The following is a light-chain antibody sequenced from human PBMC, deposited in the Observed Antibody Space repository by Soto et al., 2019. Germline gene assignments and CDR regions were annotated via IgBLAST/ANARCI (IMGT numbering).Light chain of an antibody. CDR3: QQYDNWPLT. J-gene: IGKJ4*01. V-gene: IGKV3-15*01. CDR2: ATS. CDR1: QSVTGR. Sequence: EIVMTQSPGTVSVFPGETVTLSCRASQSVTGRLAWYQQRRGQAPRLLIYATSTRATGIPARFSGSGSGTEFTLTISSLQSEDFAVYYCQQYDNWPLTFGGGTKVDIK.